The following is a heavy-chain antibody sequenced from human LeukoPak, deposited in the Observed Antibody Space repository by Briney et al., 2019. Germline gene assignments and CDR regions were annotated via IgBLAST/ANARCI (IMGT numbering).Heavy chain of an antibody. V-gene: IGHV3-30-3*01. CDR1: GFSFSSYA. CDR2: ISYDGSNK. J-gene: IGHJ4*02. Sequence: PGRSLRLSCAASGFSFSSYAVHWVRQAPGKGLEWVAIISYDGSNKNYADSVKGRFTISRDNSKNTLYLQMNSLRTEDTAVYYCARGPLRADILAGIVDYWGQGTLVTVSS. D-gene: IGHD3-9*01. CDR3: ARGPLRADILAGIVDY.